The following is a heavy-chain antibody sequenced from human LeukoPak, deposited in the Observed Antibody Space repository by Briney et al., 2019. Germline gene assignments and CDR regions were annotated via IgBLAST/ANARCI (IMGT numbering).Heavy chain of an antibody. CDR3: ARAPPYSSSWHHYYYGMDV. Sequence: ASVKVSCKASGYTFTSYDINWVRQATGQGLEWMGWMNPNSGNTGYAQKFQGRVTMTRNTSISTAYMELSSLRSEDTAVYYCARAPPYSSSWHHYYYGMDVWGQGTTVTVSS. J-gene: IGHJ6*02. CDR1: GYTFTSYD. D-gene: IGHD6-13*01. CDR2: MNPNSGNT. V-gene: IGHV1-8*01.